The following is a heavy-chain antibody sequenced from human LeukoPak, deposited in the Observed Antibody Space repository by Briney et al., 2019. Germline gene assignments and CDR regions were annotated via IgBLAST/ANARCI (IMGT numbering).Heavy chain of an antibody. CDR3: ARVKRYFDWSSPPLVPPYYYYMDV. J-gene: IGHJ6*03. CDR2: ISSSGSTI. Sequence: PGGSLRLSCAASGFTFSSYEMNWVRQAPGKGLEWVSYISSSGSTIYYADSVKGRFTISRGNAKNSLYLQMNSLRAEDTAVYYCARVKRYFDWSSPPLVPPYYYYMDVWGKGTTVTVSS. D-gene: IGHD3-9*01. CDR1: GFTFSSYE. V-gene: IGHV3-48*03.